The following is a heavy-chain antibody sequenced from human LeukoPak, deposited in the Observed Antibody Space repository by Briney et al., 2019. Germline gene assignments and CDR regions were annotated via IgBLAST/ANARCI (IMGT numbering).Heavy chain of an antibody. CDR1: GFTFSTYG. J-gene: IGHJ4*02. D-gene: IGHD4-17*01. CDR3: VYSGDYEKGY. Sequence: GGSLRLSCRASGFTFSTYGVHWVRQAPGKGLEWVASIRYDEVYIYYADSVKGRFAISRDTSKNTLFLQMNSLRAEDTAVYYCVYSGDYEKGYWGQGTLVTVSS. V-gene: IGHV3-30*02. CDR2: IRYDEVYI.